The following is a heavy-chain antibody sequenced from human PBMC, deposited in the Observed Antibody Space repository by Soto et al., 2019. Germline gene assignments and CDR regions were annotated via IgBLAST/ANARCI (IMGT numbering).Heavy chain of an antibody. V-gene: IGHV3-21*01. J-gene: IGHJ4*02. Sequence: EVQLVESGGGLVKPGGSLRLSCAASGFSFSTYTMSWVRQAPGKGLEWVSSISSSSSYIYYSDSMKGRFNISRDNAKNSLFMQMNSLRLEDTAVYYCARSSLGILRFLEWSFDYWGQGTLVTVSS. D-gene: IGHD3-3*01. CDR2: ISSSSSYI. CDR3: ARSSLGILRFLEWSFDY. CDR1: GFSFSTYT.